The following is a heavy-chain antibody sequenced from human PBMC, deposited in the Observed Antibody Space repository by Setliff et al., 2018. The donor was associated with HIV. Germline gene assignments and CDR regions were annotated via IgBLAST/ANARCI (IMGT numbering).Heavy chain of an antibody. Sequence: ASVKVSCKASGYTFTSYYMHWVRQAPGQGLEWMGIINPSGGSTSYAQNFQGRVTMTRDTSTSTVYMELSSLRSEDTAVYYCARRGSRGDYYHYMDAWGKGTTVTVSS. J-gene: IGHJ6*03. V-gene: IGHV1-46*01. CDR2: INPSGGST. CDR1: GYTFTSYY. D-gene: IGHD3-10*01. CDR3: ARRGSRGDYYHYMDA.